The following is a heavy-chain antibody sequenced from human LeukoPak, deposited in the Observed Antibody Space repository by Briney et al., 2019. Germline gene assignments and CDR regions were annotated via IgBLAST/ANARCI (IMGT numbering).Heavy chain of an antibody. CDR1: GFTFSSYW. Sequence: GGSLRLSCAASGFTFSSYWMSWVRQAPGKGLEWVANIKQDGSEKYYVDSVKGRFTISRDNAKNSLYLQMNSLRAEDTAVYYCARERGQWLVAGYFGYWGQGTLVTVSS. V-gene: IGHV3-7*01. CDR3: ARERGQWLVAGYFGY. J-gene: IGHJ4*02. CDR2: IKQDGSEK. D-gene: IGHD6-19*01.